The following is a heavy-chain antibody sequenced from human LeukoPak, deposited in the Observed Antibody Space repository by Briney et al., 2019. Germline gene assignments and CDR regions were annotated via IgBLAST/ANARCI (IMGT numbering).Heavy chain of an antibody. CDR3: ARHSHTIVGATYAFDI. Sequence: PSETLSLTCTVSGGSISSRSYYWGWIRQPPGKGLEWIGSIYYSGSTYYNPSLKSRVTISVDTSKNQFPLKLSSVTAADTAVYDCARHSHTIVGATYAFDIWGQGTMVTVSS. J-gene: IGHJ3*02. CDR1: GGSISSRSYY. V-gene: IGHV4-39*01. D-gene: IGHD1-26*01. CDR2: IYYSGST.